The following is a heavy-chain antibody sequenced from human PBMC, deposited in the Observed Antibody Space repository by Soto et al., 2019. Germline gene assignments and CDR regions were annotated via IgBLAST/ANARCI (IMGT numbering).Heavy chain of an antibody. Sequence: GGSLRLSCAASGFTFSSYAMSWVRQAPGKGLEWVSAISGSGGSTYYADSVKGRFTISRDNSKNTLYLQMNSLRAEDTAVYYCAKGPDSSGYAGDAFDIWGQGTMVTVPS. CDR1: GFTFSSYA. D-gene: IGHD3-22*01. V-gene: IGHV3-23*01. CDR2: ISGSGGST. J-gene: IGHJ3*02. CDR3: AKGPDSSGYAGDAFDI.